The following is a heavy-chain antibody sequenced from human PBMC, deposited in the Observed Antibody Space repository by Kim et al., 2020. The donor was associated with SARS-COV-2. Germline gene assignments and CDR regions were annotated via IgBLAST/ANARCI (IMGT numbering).Heavy chain of an antibody. V-gene: IGHV3-74*01. J-gene: IGHJ4*02. CDR1: GVSVTTYW. Sequence: GGSLRLSCTASGVSVTTYWMHWVRQVPGKGLQWVSRLNNGGTSSTYADFVKGRFAISRDNLKATLYLRMTSLRAEDTAVYFCARVGVTGSLLDYWGQG. CDR3: ARVGVTGSLLDY. CDR2: LNNGGTSS. D-gene: IGHD1-1*01.